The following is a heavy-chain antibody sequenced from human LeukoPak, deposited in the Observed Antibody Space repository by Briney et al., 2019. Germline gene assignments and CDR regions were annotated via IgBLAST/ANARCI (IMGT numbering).Heavy chain of an antibody. J-gene: IGHJ4*01. D-gene: IGHD2-2*01. Sequence: GGSLRLSCAASGFTFSSYWMHWVRQAPGKGLVWVSRITSDGSSTTYADSVKGRFTISRDNAKNTLYLQMNSLRAEDTAVYYCAKTRIVCTSVSCPGGGFDYWGHGTLVTVSS. CDR1: GFTFSSYW. CDR2: ITSDGSST. V-gene: IGHV3-74*01. CDR3: AKTRIVCTSVSCPGGGFDY.